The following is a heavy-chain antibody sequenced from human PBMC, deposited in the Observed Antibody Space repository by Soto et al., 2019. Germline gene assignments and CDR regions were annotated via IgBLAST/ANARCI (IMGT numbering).Heavy chain of an antibody. CDR1: GFTFSSYV. Sequence: GGSLRLSCAASASGFTFSSYVMSWVRQAPGKGLEWVSAISGSGGSTYYADSVKGRFTISRDNSKNTLYLQMNSLRAEDTAVYYCATTAAGFDYWGQGTLVTVSS. CDR3: ATTAAGFDY. D-gene: IGHD6-13*01. CDR2: ISGSGGST. V-gene: IGHV3-23*01. J-gene: IGHJ4*02.